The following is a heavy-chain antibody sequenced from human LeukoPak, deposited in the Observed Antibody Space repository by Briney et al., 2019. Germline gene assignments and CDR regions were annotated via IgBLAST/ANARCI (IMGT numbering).Heavy chain of an antibody. V-gene: IGHV3-23*01. J-gene: IGHJ3*02. D-gene: IGHD3-3*01. CDR1: GFTFSSYA. Sequence: GGSLRLSCAASGFTFSSYAMSWVRQAPGKGLEWVSATSGSGGSTYYADPVKGRFTISRDNSKNTLYLQMNSLRAEDTAVYYCAKDLDFWSGYPNDDAFDIWGQGTMVTVSS. CDR3: AKDLDFWSGYPNDDAFDI. CDR2: TSGSGGST.